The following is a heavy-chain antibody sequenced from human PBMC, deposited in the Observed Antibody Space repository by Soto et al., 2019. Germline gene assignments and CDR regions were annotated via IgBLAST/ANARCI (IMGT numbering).Heavy chain of an antibody. Sequence: ASVKVSCKAAGRAFSTTYIHWVRQAPGQGLEWMGIINPSGGSRSYSQTFQGRVTMTGDTSTVYMELSSLTFEDTAVYYCAGGTLWFGEFSQFDPWGQGTLVTVSS. CDR3: AGGTLWFGEFSQFDP. V-gene: IGHV1-46*01. J-gene: IGHJ5*02. CDR1: GRAFSTTY. D-gene: IGHD3-10*01. CDR2: INPSGGSR.